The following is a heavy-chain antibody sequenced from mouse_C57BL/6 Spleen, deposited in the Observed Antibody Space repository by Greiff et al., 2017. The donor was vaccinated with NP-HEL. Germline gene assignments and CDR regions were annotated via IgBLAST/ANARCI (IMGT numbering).Heavy chain of an antibody. CDR3: TTGTTDYAMDY. CDR2: IDPENGDT. J-gene: IGHJ4*01. V-gene: IGHV14-4*01. Sequence: VQLQQSGAELVRPGASVKLSCTASGFNIKDDYMHWVKQRPEQGLEWIGWIDPENGDTEYASKFQGKATITADTSSNTAYLQLSSLTSEDTAVYYCTTGTTDYAMDYWGQGTSVTVSS. CDR1: GFNIKDDY. D-gene: IGHD1-1*01.